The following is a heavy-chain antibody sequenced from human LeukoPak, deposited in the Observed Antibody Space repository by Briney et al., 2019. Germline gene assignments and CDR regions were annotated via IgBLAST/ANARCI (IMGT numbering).Heavy chain of an antibody. CDR1: GYTFTSYY. V-gene: IGHV1-46*01. D-gene: IGHD2-2*01. CDR3: ARATRTSHCYGGGGY. Sequence: ASVNVSCKASGYTFTSYYMHWVRQAPGQGLEWMGIINPSGGSTSYAQKFQGRVTMTRDTSTSTVYMELSSLRSEDTAVYYCARATRTSHCYGGGGYWGQGTLVTVSS. CDR2: INPSGGST. J-gene: IGHJ4*02.